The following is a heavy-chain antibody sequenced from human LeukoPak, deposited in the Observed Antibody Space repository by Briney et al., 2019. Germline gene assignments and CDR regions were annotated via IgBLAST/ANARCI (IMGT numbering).Heavy chain of an antibody. CDR3: AKEGVLLGSWYFDL. D-gene: IGHD2/OR15-2a*01. CDR1: GFTFSSYG. V-gene: IGHV3-30*18. Sequence: SGGSLRLSCAASGFTFSSYGMHWVRQAPGKGLEWVAVISYDGSNKYYADSVKGRFTISRDNSKNTLYLQMNSLRAEDTAVYYCAKEGVLLGSWYFDLWGRGTLVTVSS. CDR2: ISYDGSNK. J-gene: IGHJ2*01.